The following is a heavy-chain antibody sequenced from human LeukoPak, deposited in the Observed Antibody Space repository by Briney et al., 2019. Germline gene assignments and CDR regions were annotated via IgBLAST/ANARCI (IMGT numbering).Heavy chain of an antibody. D-gene: IGHD3-3*01. Sequence: GGSLRLSCAVSGITLGNYGMSWVRQAPGKGLEWVAGISGSGGGTNYADSVKGRFTISRDNSKNTLYLQMNSLRAEDTAVYYCARADSYEYFDYWGQGTLVTVSS. V-gene: IGHV3-23*01. CDR2: ISGSGGGT. CDR1: GITLGNYG. J-gene: IGHJ4*02. CDR3: ARADSYEYFDY.